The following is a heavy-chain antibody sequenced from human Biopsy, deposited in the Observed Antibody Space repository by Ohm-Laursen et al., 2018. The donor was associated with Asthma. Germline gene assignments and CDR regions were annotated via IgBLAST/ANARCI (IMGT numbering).Heavy chain of an antibody. Sequence: SSVKVSCKSLGGTFNTYVIGWVRQAPGQGLEWMGGINSVFGTTTYPEKFQDRVTITADDSTSTVYMELSSLRSEDTAVYYCARKAGSCISRTCYSLDFWGQGTLVAVSS. D-gene: IGHD2-2*01. CDR2: INSVFGTT. J-gene: IGHJ4*02. CDR3: ARKAGSCISRTCYSLDF. V-gene: IGHV1-69*01. CDR1: GGTFNTYV.